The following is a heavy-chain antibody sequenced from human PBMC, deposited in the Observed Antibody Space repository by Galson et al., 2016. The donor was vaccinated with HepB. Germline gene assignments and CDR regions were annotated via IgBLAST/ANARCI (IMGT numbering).Heavy chain of an antibody. CDR1: GFTFSNYA. V-gene: IGHV3-23*01. J-gene: IGHJ2*01. CDR3: AKDYYDSSGYRSYWYFDL. CDR2: ISGSGGNS. Sequence: SLRLSCAASGFTFSNYAMSWVRQAPGKGLEWVSAISGSGGNSYYADSVKGRFTISRDNSKNTLYVQMHSLSAEDTAVYYCAKDYYDSSGYRSYWYFDLWGRGTLVTVSS. D-gene: IGHD3-22*01.